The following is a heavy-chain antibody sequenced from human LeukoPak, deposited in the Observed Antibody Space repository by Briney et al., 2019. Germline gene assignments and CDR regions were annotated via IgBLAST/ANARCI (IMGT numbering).Heavy chain of an antibody. CDR2: ISGSGDST. D-gene: IGHD1-26*01. Sequence: PGGSLRLSCAASGFTFSSYAMSCVRQAPGKGLEWVSAISGSGDSTYYADSVKGRFTISRDNSKNTLYLQMNSLRAEDTAVYYCAKPAHSGSYYVTYYFDYWGQGTLVTVSS. J-gene: IGHJ4*02. V-gene: IGHV3-23*01. CDR3: AKPAHSGSYYVTYYFDY. CDR1: GFTFSSYA.